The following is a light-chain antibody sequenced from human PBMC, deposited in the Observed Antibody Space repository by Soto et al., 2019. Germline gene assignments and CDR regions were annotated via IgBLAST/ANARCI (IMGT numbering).Light chain of an antibody. CDR3: QTWGTGIQV. J-gene: IGLJ3*02. CDR2: LNSDGSH. V-gene: IGLV4-69*01. CDR1: GGHSTYS. Sequence: QPVLTQSPSASASLGASVKLTCTLSGGHSTYSIAWHQQQPEKGPRYLMKLNSDGSHSKGDGIPARFSGTSSGAERYLTISSLQSEDEADYYCQTWGTGIQVFGGGTKLTGL.